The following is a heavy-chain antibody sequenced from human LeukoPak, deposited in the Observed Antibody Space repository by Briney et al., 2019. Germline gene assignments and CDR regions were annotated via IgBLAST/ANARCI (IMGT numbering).Heavy chain of an antibody. CDR2: ISYDGSNK. V-gene: IGHV3-30*04. CDR3: ARGGAARPDY. D-gene: IGHD6-6*01. Sequence: GGSLRLSCVASGFPFSSYAMHWVRQAPGKGLEWVAVISYDGSNKYYADSVKGRFTISRDNSKNTLYLQMNSLRAEDTAVYYCARGGAARPDYWGQGTLVTVSS. CDR1: GFPFSSYA. J-gene: IGHJ4*02.